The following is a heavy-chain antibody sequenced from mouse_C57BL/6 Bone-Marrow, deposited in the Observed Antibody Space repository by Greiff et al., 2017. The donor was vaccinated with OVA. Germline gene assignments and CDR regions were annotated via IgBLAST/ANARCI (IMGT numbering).Heavy chain of an antibody. CDR1: GYTFTSYW. CDR2: IHPNSGST. CDR3: ARSSIYYGYAFDY. J-gene: IGHJ2*01. D-gene: IGHD2-2*01. Sequence: QVQLQQPGAELVKPGASVKLSCKASGYTFTSYWMHWVKQRPGQGLEWIGMIHPNSGSTNYNEKFKSKATLTVDKSSSTAYMQLSSLTSEDSAVYYCARSSIYYGYAFDYWGQGTTLTVSS. V-gene: IGHV1-64*01.